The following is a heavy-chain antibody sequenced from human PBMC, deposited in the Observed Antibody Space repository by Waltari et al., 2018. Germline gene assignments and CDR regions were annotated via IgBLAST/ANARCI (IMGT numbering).Heavy chain of an antibody. CDR3: ARGGRRGAYIDY. CDR2: IYGGGST. CDR1: VFSVSDNY. V-gene: IGHV3-53*04. D-gene: IGHD3-10*01. Sequence: EVQLVESGGGLVQPGGSLRLSCAASVFSVSDNYMTWVRQSPGKGLEWVSVIYGGGSTYYADSVKGRFLISRHSSENTLYLQMNSLRDDDTAIYYCARGGRRGAYIDYWGQGTLVTVSS. J-gene: IGHJ4*02.